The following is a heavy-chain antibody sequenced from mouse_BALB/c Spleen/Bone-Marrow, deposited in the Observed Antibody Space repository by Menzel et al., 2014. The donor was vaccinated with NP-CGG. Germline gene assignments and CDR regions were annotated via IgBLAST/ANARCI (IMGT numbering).Heavy chain of an antibody. CDR3: TRSNYGYWFFDV. J-gene: IGHJ1*01. D-gene: IGHD1-1*01. Sequence: VQVVESGAELVKPGASVKLSCKASGYTFTSYYMYWVKQRSGQGLEWIGEINPSNGGTNFNEKFKSKATLTVDKSSNTAYVQLSSLTSEDSAVYHCTRSNYGYWFFDVWGAGTTVTVSS. CDR2: INPSNGGT. CDR1: GYTFTSYY. V-gene: IGHV1S81*02.